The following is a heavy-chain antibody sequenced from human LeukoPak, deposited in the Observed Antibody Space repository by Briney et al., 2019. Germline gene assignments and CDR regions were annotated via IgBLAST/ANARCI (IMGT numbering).Heavy chain of an antibody. CDR3: ARHIYPLSIAASNAFDI. V-gene: IGHV4-39*01. D-gene: IGHD6-6*01. CDR1: GGSISSSSYY. Sequence: SETLSLTCTVSGGSISSSSYYWGWIRQPPGKGLEWIGSIYYSGTTYYNPSLKSRVTISVDTSKNQFSLKLSSVTAGDTAVYYCARHIYPLSIAASNAFDIWGQGTMVTVSS. CDR2: IYYSGTT. J-gene: IGHJ3*02.